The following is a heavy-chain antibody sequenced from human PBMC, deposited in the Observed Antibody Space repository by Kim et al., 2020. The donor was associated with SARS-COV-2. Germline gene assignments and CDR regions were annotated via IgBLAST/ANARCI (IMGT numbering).Heavy chain of an antibody. CDR3: ANLGYCSGGSCYYY. D-gene: IGHD2-15*01. Sequence: NPSHKGRATISVDTSKNQFSLKLSSVTAADTAVYYCANLGYCSGGSCYYYWGQGTLVTVSS. V-gene: IGHV4-39*01. J-gene: IGHJ4*02.